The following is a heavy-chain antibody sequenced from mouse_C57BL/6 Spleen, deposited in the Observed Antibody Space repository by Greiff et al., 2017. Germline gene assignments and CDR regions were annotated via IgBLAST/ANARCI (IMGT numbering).Heavy chain of an antibody. J-gene: IGHJ1*03. CDR2: ISDGGSYT. V-gene: IGHV5-4*03. D-gene: IGHD1-1*01. CDR3: ASDYYGSSTWYFDV. CDR1: GFTFSSYA. Sequence: EVKLVESGGGLVKPGGSLKLSCAASGFTFSSYAMSWVRQTPEKRLEWVATISDGGSYTYYPDNVKGRFTISRDNAKNNLYLQMRHLKSEDTAMYYCASDYYGSSTWYFDVWGTGTTVTVSS.